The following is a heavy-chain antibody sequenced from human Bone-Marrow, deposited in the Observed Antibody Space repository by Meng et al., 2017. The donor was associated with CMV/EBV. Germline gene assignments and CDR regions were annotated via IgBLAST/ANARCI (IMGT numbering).Heavy chain of an antibody. J-gene: IGHJ4*02. CDR2: IRYDGSNK. Sequence: GESLKISCAASGFTVSSYDMHWVRQAPGKGLEWVAFIRYDGSNKYYADSVKGRFTISRDNSKNTLYLQMNSLRAEDTAVYYCAKIGYCTSTSCRLSDYWGQGTLVTVSS. V-gene: IGHV3-30*02. CDR3: AKIGYCTSTSCRLSDY. CDR1: GFTVSSYD. D-gene: IGHD2-2*01.